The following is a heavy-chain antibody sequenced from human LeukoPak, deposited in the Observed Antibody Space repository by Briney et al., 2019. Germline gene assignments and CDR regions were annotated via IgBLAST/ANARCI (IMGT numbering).Heavy chain of an antibody. CDR2: FDPEDGET. V-gene: IGHV1-24*01. Sequence: ASVKVSCKVSGYTLTELSMHWVRQAPGKGLEWMGGFDPEDGETIYAQKFQGRVTMTEDTSTDTAYMELSSLRSEDTAVYYCATVGSYYYDSSGEYNWFDPWGQGTLVTVSS. D-gene: IGHD3-22*01. CDR1: GYTLTELS. J-gene: IGHJ5*02. CDR3: ATVGSYYYDSSGEYNWFDP.